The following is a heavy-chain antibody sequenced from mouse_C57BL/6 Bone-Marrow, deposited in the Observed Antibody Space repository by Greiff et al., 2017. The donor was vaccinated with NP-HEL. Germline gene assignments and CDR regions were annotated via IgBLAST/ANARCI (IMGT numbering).Heavy chain of an antibody. Sequence: DVQLVESGEGLVKPGGSLKLSCAASGFTFSSYAMSWVRQTPEKRLEWVAYISSGGDYIYYADTVKGRFTISRDNARNTLYLQMSSLKSEDTAMYYCTRAGWLPPWFAYWGQGTLVTVSA. CDR3: TRAGWLPPWFAY. V-gene: IGHV5-9-1*02. D-gene: IGHD2-3*01. J-gene: IGHJ3*01. CDR2: ISSGGDYI. CDR1: GFTFSSYA.